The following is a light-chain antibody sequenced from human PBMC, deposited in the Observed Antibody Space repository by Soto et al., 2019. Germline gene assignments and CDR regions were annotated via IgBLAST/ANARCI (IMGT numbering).Light chain of an antibody. CDR1: SSDVGGYTY. V-gene: IGLV2-14*01. CDR3: SSYTDSTTRTYL. J-gene: IGLJ1*01. CDR2: DVS. Sequence: QSALTQPASVSGSPGQSITISCTGTSSDVGGYTYVSWFQQHPGKAPKLMIYDVSSRPSGVSNRFSGSKSGNTASLTISGLQADDEAVYYCSSYTDSTTRTYLFGSETRFTGL.